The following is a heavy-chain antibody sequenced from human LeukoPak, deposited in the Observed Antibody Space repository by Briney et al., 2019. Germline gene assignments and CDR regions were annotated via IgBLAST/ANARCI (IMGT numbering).Heavy chain of an antibody. CDR3: ARRSEDFDSSAYPY. V-gene: IGHV1-8*01. CDR2: VNPNSGNT. J-gene: IGHJ4*02. CDR1: GYAFNNYD. D-gene: IGHD3-22*01. Sequence: ASVNVSCKASGYAFNNYDINWVRQAPGQGLEWMGWVNPNSGNTGYAQRFQGRVTMTRDTSISTAYMELSSLRSGDTAVYYCARRSEDFDSSAYPYWGQGTPVTVSS.